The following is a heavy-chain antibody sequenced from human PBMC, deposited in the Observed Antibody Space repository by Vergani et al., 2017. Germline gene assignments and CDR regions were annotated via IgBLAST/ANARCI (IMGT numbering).Heavy chain of an antibody. CDR2: IKQDGSEK. Sequence: PASGFTFSSYWMSWVRQAPGKGLEWVANIKQDGSEKYYVDSVKGRFTISRDNAKNSLYLQMNSLRAEDTAVYYCATEEYSPFDYWGQGTLVTVSS. CDR3: ATEEYSPFDY. J-gene: IGHJ4*02. D-gene: IGHD5-18*01. V-gene: IGHV3-7*01. CDR1: GFTFSSYW.